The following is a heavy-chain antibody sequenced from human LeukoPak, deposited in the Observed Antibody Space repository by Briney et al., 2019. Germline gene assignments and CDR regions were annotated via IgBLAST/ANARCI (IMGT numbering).Heavy chain of an antibody. D-gene: IGHD6-13*01. J-gene: IGHJ3*02. V-gene: IGHV1-8*03. CDR2: MNPNSGNT. CDR3: ARRGQHLNDAFDI. Sequence: ASVKVSCKASGYTFTSCDINWVRQATGQGLEWMGWMNPNSGNTGYAQKFQGRVTITRNTSISTAYMELSSLRSEDTAVYYCARRGQHLNDAFDIWGQGTMVTVSS. CDR1: GYTFTSCD.